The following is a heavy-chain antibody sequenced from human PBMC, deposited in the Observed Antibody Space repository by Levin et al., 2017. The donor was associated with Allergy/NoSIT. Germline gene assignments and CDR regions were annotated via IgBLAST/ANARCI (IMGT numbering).Heavy chain of an antibody. Sequence: GGSLRLSCAASGFTFSSYSMNWVRQAPGKGLEWVSYISSSSSTIYYADSVKGRFTISRDNAKNSLYLQMNSLRDEDTAVYYCAGADYGDYSWFDYWGQGTLVTVSS. CDR3: AGADYGDYSWFDY. D-gene: IGHD4-17*01. CDR2: ISSSSSTI. J-gene: IGHJ4*02. CDR1: GFTFSSYS. V-gene: IGHV3-48*02.